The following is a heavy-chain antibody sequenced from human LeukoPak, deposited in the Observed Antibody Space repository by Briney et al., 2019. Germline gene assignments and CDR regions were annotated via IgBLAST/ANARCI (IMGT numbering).Heavy chain of an antibody. Sequence: GGSLRLSCAASGFTFSDYYMSWIRQAPGKGLEWVAFIRGDGSNKYYADSVKGRFTISRDNSKNTLYLQMNSLRAEDTAVYYCAGGRYYFDCWGQGTLVTVSS. CDR1: GFTFSDYY. CDR3: AGGRYYFDC. J-gene: IGHJ4*02. CDR2: IRGDGSNK. V-gene: IGHV3-30*02. D-gene: IGHD3-10*01.